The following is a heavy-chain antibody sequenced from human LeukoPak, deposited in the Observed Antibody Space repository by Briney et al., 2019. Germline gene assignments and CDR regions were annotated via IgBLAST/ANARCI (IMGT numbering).Heavy chain of an antibody. CDR3: ARDGVGATDDAFDI. CDR1: GGSISSYY. Sequence: PSETLSLTCTVSGGSISSYYWSWIRQPPGKGLEWIGYIYYSGSTNYNPSLKSRVTISVDTSKNQFSLKLSSVTAADTAVYYCARDGVGATDDAFDIWGQGTMVTVSS. D-gene: IGHD1-26*01. J-gene: IGHJ3*02. V-gene: IGHV4-59*01. CDR2: IYYSGST.